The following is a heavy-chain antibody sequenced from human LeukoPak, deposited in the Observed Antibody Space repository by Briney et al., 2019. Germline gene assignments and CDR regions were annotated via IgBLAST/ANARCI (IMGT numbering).Heavy chain of an antibody. V-gene: IGHV3-33*01. D-gene: IGHD6-13*01. CDR1: GFTFSSYA. Sequence: GGSLRLSCAASGFTFSSYAMHWVRQAPGKGLEWVAVIWYDGSNKYYADSVKGRFTISRDNSKNTLYLQMNSLRAEDTAVYYCARDLAPSIAAADLDYWGQGTLVTVSS. J-gene: IGHJ4*02. CDR2: IWYDGSNK. CDR3: ARDLAPSIAAADLDY.